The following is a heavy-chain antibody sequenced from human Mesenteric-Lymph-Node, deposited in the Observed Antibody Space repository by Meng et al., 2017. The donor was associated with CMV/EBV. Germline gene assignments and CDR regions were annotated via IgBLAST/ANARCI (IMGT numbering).Heavy chain of an antibody. CDR2: IYHSGST. J-gene: IGHJ6*02. CDR3: ARETLDYYDSSDYYGMDV. CDR1: GGSISRSSYY. D-gene: IGHD3-22*01. Sequence: SETLSLTCTVSGGSISRSSYYWGWIRQPPGKGLEWIGEIYHSGSTNYNPSLKSRVTISVDKSKNQFSLKLSSVTAADTAVYYCARETLDYYDSSDYYGMDVWGQGTTVTVSS. V-gene: IGHV4-39*07.